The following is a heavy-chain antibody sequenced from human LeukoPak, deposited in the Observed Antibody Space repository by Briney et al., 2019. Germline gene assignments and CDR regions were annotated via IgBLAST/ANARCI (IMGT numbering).Heavy chain of an antibody. CDR2: IYYSGST. CDR1: GGSVSSGSYY. Sequence: SETLSLTCTVSGGSVSSGSYYWSWIRQPPGKGLEWIGYIYYSGSTNYNPSLKSRVTISVDTSKNQFSLKLSSVTAADTAVYYCARTELLWFGEIEGYYFDYWGREPWSPSPQ. CDR3: ARTELLWFGEIEGYYFDY. D-gene: IGHD3-10*01. V-gene: IGHV4-61*01. J-gene: IGHJ4*02.